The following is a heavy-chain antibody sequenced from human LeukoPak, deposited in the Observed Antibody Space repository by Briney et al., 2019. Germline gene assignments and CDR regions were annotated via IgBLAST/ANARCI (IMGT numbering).Heavy chain of an antibody. CDR1: GFTVSSNY. V-gene: IGHV3-53*01. J-gene: IGHJ4*02. CDR3: ARAAAAAGILFDY. Sequence: GGSLRLSCAASGFTVSSNYMSWVRQAPGEGLEWVSVIYSGGSTYYADSVKGRFTISRDNSKNTLYLQMNSLRAEDTAVYYCARAAAAAGILFDYWGQGTLVTVSS. CDR2: IYSGGST. D-gene: IGHD6-13*01.